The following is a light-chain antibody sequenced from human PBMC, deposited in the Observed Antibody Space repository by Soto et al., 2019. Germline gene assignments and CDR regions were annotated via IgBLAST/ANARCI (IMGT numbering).Light chain of an antibody. CDR2: DAS. Sequence: EIVLTQSPATLSLSPGERAILSCRASQSVSTFFAWYQQKPGKAPRLLIHDASESATGIPARFSGSGSGTDFTLTITSLQPEDFAVYYCQHRLNWPLTFGGGTKVELK. CDR1: QSVSTF. CDR3: QHRLNWPLT. J-gene: IGKJ4*01. V-gene: IGKV3-11*01.